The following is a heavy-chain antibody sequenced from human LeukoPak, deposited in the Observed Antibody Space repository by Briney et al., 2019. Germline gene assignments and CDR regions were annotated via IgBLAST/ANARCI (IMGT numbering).Heavy chain of an antibody. V-gene: IGHV3-43*02. D-gene: IGHD6-19*01. CDR2: VKGDGVTT. CDR3: VRDTGSGWDFDY. Sequence: GGSLRLSCAASGFTFNAYAIHWVRQAPGKGLEWVSLVKGDGVTTDHANSVKGRFTVSRDNSKNSLYLQMSNLRTEDTALYYCVRDTGSGWDFDYWGQGTLVTVSS. CDR1: GFTFNAYA. J-gene: IGHJ4*02.